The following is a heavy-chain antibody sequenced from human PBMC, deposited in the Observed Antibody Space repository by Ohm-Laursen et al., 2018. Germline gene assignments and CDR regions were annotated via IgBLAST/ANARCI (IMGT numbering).Heavy chain of an antibody. J-gene: IGHJ4*02. CDR1: GFTFSSYG. V-gene: IGHV3-33*01. Sequence: SLRLSCAASGFTFSSYGMHWVRQAPGKGLEWVAVIWYDGSNKYYADSVKGRFTISRDNSKNTLYLQMNSLRAEDTAVYYCARGYYYDSCGPVYWGQGTLVTVSS. CDR2: IWYDGSNK. CDR3: ARGYYYDSCGPVY. D-gene: IGHD3-22*01.